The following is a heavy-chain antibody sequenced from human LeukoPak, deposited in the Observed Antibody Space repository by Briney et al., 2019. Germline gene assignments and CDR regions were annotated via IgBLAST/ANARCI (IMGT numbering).Heavy chain of an antibody. CDR2: IIPIFGTA. Sequence: KISCKGSGYSFTNYWIGWVRQMPGKGLEWMGGIIPIFGTANYAQKFQGRVTITADKSTSTAYMELSSLRSEDTAVYYCARVGSPTYYYYMDVWGKGTTVTVSS. CDR3: ARVGSPTYYYYMDV. J-gene: IGHJ6*03. CDR1: GYSFTNYW. D-gene: IGHD3-16*01. V-gene: IGHV1-69*06.